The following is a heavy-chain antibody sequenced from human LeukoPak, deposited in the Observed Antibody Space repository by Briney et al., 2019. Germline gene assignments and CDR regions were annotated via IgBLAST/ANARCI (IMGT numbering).Heavy chain of an antibody. J-gene: IGHJ4*02. D-gene: IGHD1-26*01. CDR2: INHSGST. V-gene: IGHV4-34*01. CDR3: ARVSWGFDY. Sequence: SETLSLTCAVYGGSFSGYYWSWVRQPPGKGLEWIGEINHSGSTNYNPSLKSRVTISVDTSKNQFSLKLSSVTAADTAVYYCARVSWGFDYWGQGTLVTVSS. CDR1: GGSFSGYY.